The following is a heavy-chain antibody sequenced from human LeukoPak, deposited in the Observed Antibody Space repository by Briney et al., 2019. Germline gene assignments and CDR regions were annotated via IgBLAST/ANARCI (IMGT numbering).Heavy chain of an antibody. CDR1: GGSFSGYY. CDR3: ARDMVVAATPPWYYYYGMDV. Sequence: SETLSLTCAVYGGSFSGYYWSWIRQPPGKGLELIGEINHSGSTNYNPSLKSRVTISVDTAKNQFSLKLSSVTAADTAVYYCARDMVVAATPPWYYYYGMDVWGQGTTVSVSS. V-gene: IGHV4-34*01. CDR2: INHSGST. J-gene: IGHJ6*02. D-gene: IGHD2-15*01.